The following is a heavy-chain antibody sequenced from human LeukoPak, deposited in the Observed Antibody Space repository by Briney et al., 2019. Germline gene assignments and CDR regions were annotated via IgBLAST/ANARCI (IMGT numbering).Heavy chain of an antibody. J-gene: IGHJ5*02. V-gene: IGHV4-34*01. CDR3: ARVHRGYGSGSYACFDP. Sequence: PSETLSLTCAVYGGSFSGYYWSWIRQPPGKGLEWIGEINHSGSTNYNPSLKSRVTISVDTSKNQFSLKLSSVTAADTAVYYCARVHRGYGSGSYACFDPWGQGTLVTVSS. CDR1: GGSFSGYY. D-gene: IGHD3-10*01. CDR2: INHSGST.